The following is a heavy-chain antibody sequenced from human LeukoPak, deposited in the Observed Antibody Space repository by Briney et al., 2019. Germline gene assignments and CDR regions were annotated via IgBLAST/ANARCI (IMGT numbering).Heavy chain of an antibody. CDR3: AREIGYYDILTGWTHYYYMDV. V-gene: IGHV4-59*01. CDR2: ICYSGST. J-gene: IGHJ6*03. Sequence: PSETLSLTCTVSGGSISSYYWSWIRQPPGKGLEWIGYICYSGSTNYNPSLKSRVTISVDTSKNQFSLKLSPVTAADTAVYYCAREIGYYDILTGWTHYYYMDVWGKGTTVTVSS. D-gene: IGHD3-9*01. CDR1: GGSISSYY.